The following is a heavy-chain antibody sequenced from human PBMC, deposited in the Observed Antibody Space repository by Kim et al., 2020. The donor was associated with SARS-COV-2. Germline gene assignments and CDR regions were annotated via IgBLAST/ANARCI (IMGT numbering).Heavy chain of an antibody. D-gene: IGHD6-19*01. V-gene: IGHV4-39*07. Sequence: SETLSLTCTVSGGSISSSSYYWGWIRQPPGKGLEWIGSIYYSGSTYYNPSLKSRVTISVDTSKNQFSLKLSSVTAADTAVYYCASLGWWQWLGTRNYGGQGTMVTVSS. CDR1: GGSISSSSYY. CDR3: ASLGWWQWLGTRNY. J-gene: IGHJ4*02. CDR2: IYYSGST.